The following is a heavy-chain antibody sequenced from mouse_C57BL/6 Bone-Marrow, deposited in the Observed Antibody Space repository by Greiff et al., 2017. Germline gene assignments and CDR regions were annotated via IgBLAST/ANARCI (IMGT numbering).Heavy chain of an antibody. CDR2: IYPGDGDT. J-gene: IGHJ2*01. Sequence: VQLQQSGPELVKPGASVKISCKASGYAFSSSWMNWVKQRPGKGLEWIGRIYPGDGDTNYNGKFKGTATLTADKSSSTAYMQLSSLTSEDSAVYFCERSSLERYYFDYWGQGTTLTVSS. D-gene: IGHD6-2*01. CDR1: GYAFSSSW. CDR3: ERSSLERYYFDY. V-gene: IGHV1-82*01.